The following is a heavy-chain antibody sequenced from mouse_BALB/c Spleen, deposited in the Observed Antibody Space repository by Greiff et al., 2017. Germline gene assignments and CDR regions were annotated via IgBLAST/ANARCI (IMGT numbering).Heavy chain of an antibody. CDR3: ARSGYYAMDY. V-gene: IGHV5-17*02. D-gene: IGHD3-1*01. J-gene: IGHJ4*01. CDR1: GFTFSSFG. Sequence: EVQRVESGGGLVQPGGSRKLSCAASGFTFSSFGMHWVRQAPEKGLEWVAYISSGSSTIYYADTVKGRFTISRDNPKNTLFLQMTSLRSEDTAMYYCARSGYYAMDYWGQGTSVTVSS. CDR2: ISSGSSTI.